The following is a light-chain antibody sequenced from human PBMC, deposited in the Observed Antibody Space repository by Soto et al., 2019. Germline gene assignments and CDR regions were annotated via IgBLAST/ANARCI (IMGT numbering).Light chain of an antibody. J-gene: IGKJ5*01. Sequence: ERVMAQSPATLSVSPGERAALSCRASQSVSSNLAWYQQKPGQAPRLLIYGASTRATGIPARFSGSGSGTEFTLTISSLQSEDFGVYYCQQYNNWPPITFGQGTRLEIK. CDR2: GAS. CDR1: QSVSSN. CDR3: QQYNNWPPIT. V-gene: IGKV3-15*01.